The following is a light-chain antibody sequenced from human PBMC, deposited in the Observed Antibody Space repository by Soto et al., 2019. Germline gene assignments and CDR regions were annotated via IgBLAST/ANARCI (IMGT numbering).Light chain of an antibody. CDR3: QQSYGTPLYT. Sequence: DIQMTQSPSSLSASVGDRVTITCRASQSISNYLNWYQQKPGKAPKLLIYAASNLQGGVPSRFSGSGSGTDFTLTISSLQPEDSATYYCQQSYGTPLYTFGQGTNLEI. J-gene: IGKJ2*01. V-gene: IGKV1-39*01. CDR1: QSISNY. CDR2: AAS.